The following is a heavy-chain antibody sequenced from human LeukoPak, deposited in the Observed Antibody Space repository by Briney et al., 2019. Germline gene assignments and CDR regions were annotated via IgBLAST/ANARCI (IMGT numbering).Heavy chain of an antibody. CDR1: GGSISSGGYY. Sequence: SETLSLTCTVSGGSISSGGYYWSWIRQHPGKGLEWIGYIYYSGSTYYNPSLKSRVTISVDTSKNQFSLKLSSVTAADTAVYYCASLRSGYTYYFDYWGQGTLVTVSS. V-gene: IGHV4-31*03. CDR3: ASLRSGYTYYFDY. D-gene: IGHD3-22*01. CDR2: IYYSGST. J-gene: IGHJ4*02.